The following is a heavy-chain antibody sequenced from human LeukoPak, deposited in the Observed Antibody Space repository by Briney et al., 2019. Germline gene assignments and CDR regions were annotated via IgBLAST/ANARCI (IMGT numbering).Heavy chain of an antibody. CDR3: AREGYSSGWYDY. J-gene: IGHJ4*02. CDR1: GFTFSIYA. CDR2: ISYDGSNK. V-gene: IGHV3-30*04. D-gene: IGHD6-19*01. Sequence: GGSLRLSCAASGFTFSIYAMHWVRQAPGKGLEWVAVISYDGSNKYYADSVKGRFTISRDNSKNTLYLQMNSLRAEDTAVYYCAREGYSSGWYDYWGQGTLVTVSS.